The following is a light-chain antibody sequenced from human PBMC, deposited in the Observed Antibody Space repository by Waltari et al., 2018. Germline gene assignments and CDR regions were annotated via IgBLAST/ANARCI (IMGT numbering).Light chain of an antibody. CDR1: NIGSKS. V-gene: IGLV3-21*04. CDR2: DAG. Sequence: SYVLTQPPSVSVSPGKAARITCVGNNIGSKSVHWYQQKPGQAPVMVIYDAGDRPSGIPDRFSGSNAGNTATLTISRAEAGDEADYYCQVWDSSSDSVVFGGGTKLTVL. J-gene: IGLJ2*01. CDR3: QVWDSSSDSVV.